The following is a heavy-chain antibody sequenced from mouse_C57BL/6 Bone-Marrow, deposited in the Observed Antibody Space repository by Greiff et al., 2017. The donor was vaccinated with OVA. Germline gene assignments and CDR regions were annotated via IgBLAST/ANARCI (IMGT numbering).Heavy chain of an antibody. Sequence: VQLQQPGAELVRPGTSVKLSCKASGYTFTSYWMHWVKQRPGQGLEWIGVIDPSDSYTNYNQKFKGKATLTVDTSSSTAYMQLSSLTSEDSAVYYCARTRELDVWGTGTTVTVSS. CDR1: GYTFTSYW. J-gene: IGHJ1*03. V-gene: IGHV1-59*01. CDR2: IDPSDSYT. CDR3: ARTRELDV.